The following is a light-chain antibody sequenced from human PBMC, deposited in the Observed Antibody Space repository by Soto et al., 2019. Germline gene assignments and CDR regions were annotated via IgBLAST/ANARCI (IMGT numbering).Light chain of an antibody. J-gene: IGKJ2*01. CDR2: GAS. Sequence: EIVLTQSPGTLSLSPGEKATLSCRPSQTVSSSYLAWYQQKPGQSPRLLIYGASNRATGIPDRFSGSGSGTDFTLTISRLGPEDFAVYYCLQHDNSPYTFGQGTKLEI. V-gene: IGKV3-20*01. CDR1: QTVSSSY. CDR3: LQHDNSPYT.